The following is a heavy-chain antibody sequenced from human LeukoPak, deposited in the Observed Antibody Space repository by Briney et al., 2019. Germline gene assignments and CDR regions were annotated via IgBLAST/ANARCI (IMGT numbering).Heavy chain of an antibody. Sequence: PSETLSLTCTVSGGSISSYYWSWLRQPAGKGLEWIGRIYSGGSTNYNPSLKSRVTMSVDSSNNQFSLKLSSVTAADTAVFYCARENTGSYREFDYWGQGTLVTVSS. CDR2: IYSGGST. CDR1: GGSISSYY. D-gene: IGHD1-26*01. CDR3: ARENTGSYREFDY. V-gene: IGHV4-4*07. J-gene: IGHJ4*02.